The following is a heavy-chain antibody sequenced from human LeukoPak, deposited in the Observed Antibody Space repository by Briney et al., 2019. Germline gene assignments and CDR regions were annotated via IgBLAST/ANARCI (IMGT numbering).Heavy chain of an antibody. CDR1: GFTFSSYS. CDR2: ISSSSSYI. J-gene: IGHJ4*02. Sequence: GGSLRLSCAASGFTFSSYSMNWVRQAPGKGLEWVSSISSSSSYIYYADSVKGRFTISRDNAKNSPYLQMNSLRAEDTAVYYCARRIAAAGGSDYWGQGTLVTVSS. CDR3: ARRIAAAGGSDY. V-gene: IGHV3-21*01. D-gene: IGHD6-13*01.